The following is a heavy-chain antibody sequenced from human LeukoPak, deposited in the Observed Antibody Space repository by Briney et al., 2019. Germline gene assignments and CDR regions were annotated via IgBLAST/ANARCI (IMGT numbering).Heavy chain of an antibody. CDR2: ITGSSTTI. V-gene: IGHV3-48*03. D-gene: IGHD5-18*01. CDR1: GFPFSTYE. J-gene: IGHJ4*02. CDR3: ARDADTDY. Sequence: PGGSLRLSCVASGFPFSTYEMNWVRQPPGKGLEWVSYITGSSTTIYYADSVKSRFTISRDNAKNSLYLQMNSLRAEDTAVYYCARDADTDYWGQGTLVTVSS.